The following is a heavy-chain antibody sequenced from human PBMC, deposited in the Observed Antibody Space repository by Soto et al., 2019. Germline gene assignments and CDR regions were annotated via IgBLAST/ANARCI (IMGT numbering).Heavy chain of an antibody. V-gene: IGHV1-69*19. Sequence: QVQLVQSGAEMKKPGSSVKVSCQSSGGTFNTYAMNWVRQAPGQGPEWMGDISPMFGAATYAPKFQGRVTITADESTGTSYMQLSSLTSEDTALYFCAREVQVHTPAFAYWGQGTLVTVSS. J-gene: IGHJ4*02. CDR3: AREVQVHTPAFAY. CDR2: ISPMFGAA. D-gene: IGHD3-10*01. CDR1: GGTFNTYA.